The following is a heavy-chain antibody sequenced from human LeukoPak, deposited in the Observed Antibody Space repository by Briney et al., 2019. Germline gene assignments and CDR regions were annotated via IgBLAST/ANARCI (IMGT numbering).Heavy chain of an antibody. J-gene: IGHJ4*02. CDR3: IVSNYYSSGSYNFDS. V-gene: IGHV3-15*01. D-gene: IGHD3-10*01. CDR2: TKSKTDGGTV. Sequence: GGSLRLSCAASGFTFSSYGMHLVRQAPGKGLEWVGRTKSKTDGGTVDYAAPVKGRFTISRDDSINTLYLQVNSLKTEDTAMYYCIVSNYYSSGSYNFDSWGQGTLVTVSS. CDR1: GFTFSSYG.